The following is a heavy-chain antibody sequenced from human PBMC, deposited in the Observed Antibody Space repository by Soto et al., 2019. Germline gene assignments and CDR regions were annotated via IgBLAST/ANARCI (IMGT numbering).Heavy chain of an antibody. V-gene: IGHV3-23*01. CDR3: AKVHMVYSYDY. J-gene: IGHJ4*02. CDR2: ISGSGGST. Sequence: GGSLRLSFAASEFTFISYAMSWFRQAPGKGLEWVSAISGSGGSTYYADSVKGRFTISRDNSKNTLYLQMNSLRAEDTAVYYCAKVHMVYSYDYWGQGTLVTVSS. CDR1: EFTFISYA. D-gene: IGHD3-10*01.